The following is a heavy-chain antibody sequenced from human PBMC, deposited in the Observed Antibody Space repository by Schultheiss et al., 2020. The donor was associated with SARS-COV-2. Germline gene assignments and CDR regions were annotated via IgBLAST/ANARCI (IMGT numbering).Heavy chain of an antibody. CDR2: INPNSGGT. D-gene: IGHD4-17*01. Sequence: ASVKVSCKAAGYTFTAYYIHWVRQAPGQGLEWKGWINPNSGGTNYAQKFQGWVTMTRDTSISTAYMELSRLHSDDTAVYYCASGGDYTSEYLDYWGQGTLVTVSS. CDR3: ASGGDYTSEYLDY. J-gene: IGHJ4*02. V-gene: IGHV1-2*04. CDR1: GYTFTAYY.